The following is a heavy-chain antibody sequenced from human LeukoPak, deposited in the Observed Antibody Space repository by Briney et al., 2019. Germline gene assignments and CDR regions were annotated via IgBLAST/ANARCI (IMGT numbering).Heavy chain of an antibody. J-gene: IGHJ4*02. Sequence: PSETLSLTCAVYGGSSSGYYWSWIRQPPGKGLEWIGEINHSGSTNYNPSLKSRVTISVDTSKNQFSLKLSSVTAADTAVYYCARGLSSGWYLKKIPNGFDYWGQGTLVTVSS. CDR1: GGSSSGYY. V-gene: IGHV4-34*01. CDR2: INHSGST. D-gene: IGHD6-19*01. CDR3: ARGLSSGWYLKKIPNGFDY.